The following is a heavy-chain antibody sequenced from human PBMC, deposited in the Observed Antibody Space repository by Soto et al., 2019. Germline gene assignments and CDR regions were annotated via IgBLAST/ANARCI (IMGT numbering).Heavy chain of an antibody. CDR3: ARRYGYSFDY. CDR2: IYYSGST. V-gene: IGHV4-59*08. D-gene: IGHD1-1*01. CDR1: GGSISSYY. Sequence: QVQLQESGPGLVKPSETLSLTCTVSGGSISSYYWSWIRQPPGKGLEWIGYIYYSGSTNYTPSLKSRVTISVDTSKNPFSLTLSSVTAADTAVYYCARRYGYSFDYWGQGTLVTVSS. J-gene: IGHJ4*02.